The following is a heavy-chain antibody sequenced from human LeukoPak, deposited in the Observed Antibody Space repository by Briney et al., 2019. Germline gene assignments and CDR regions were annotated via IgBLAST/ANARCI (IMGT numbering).Heavy chain of an antibody. CDR3: ARDRVTTGGGGDYCYYYGMDV. D-gene: IGHD4-11*01. J-gene: IGHJ6*02. V-gene: IGHV1-46*01. CDR1: GYTFTSYY. Sequence: ASVKVSCKASGYTFTSYYMHWVRQAPGQGLEWMGIINPSGGSTSYAQKFQGRVTMTRDTSTSTVYMELSSLRSEDTAVYYCARDRVTTGGGGDYCYYYGMDVWGQGTTVTVSS. CDR2: INPSGGST.